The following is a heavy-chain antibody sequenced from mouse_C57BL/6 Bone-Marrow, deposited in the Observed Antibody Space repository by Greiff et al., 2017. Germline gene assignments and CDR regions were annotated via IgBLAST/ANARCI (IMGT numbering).Heavy chain of an antibody. V-gene: IGHV5-4*03. Sequence: DVMLVESGGGLVKPGGSLKLSCAASGFTFSSYAMSWVRQTPEKRLEWVATISDGGSYTYYPDNVKGRFTISRDNAKNNLYLQMSHLKSEDTAMYYCARGIYSGAMDYWGQGTSVTVSS. CDR2: ISDGGSYT. CDR3: ARGIYSGAMDY. CDR1: GFTFSSYA. J-gene: IGHJ4*01. D-gene: IGHD2-1*01.